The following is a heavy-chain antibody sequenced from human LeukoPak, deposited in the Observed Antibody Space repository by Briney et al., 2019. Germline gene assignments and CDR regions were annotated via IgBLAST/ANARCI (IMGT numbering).Heavy chain of an antibody. J-gene: IGHJ4*02. CDR2: INPSGGST. Sequence: ASVTVSCKASGYTFTSYYMHWVRQAPGQGLEWMGIINPSGGSTSYAQKFQGRVTMTRDMSTSTVYMELSSLRSEDTAVYYCPRADGIAAAGTFDYWGQGTLVTVSS. CDR3: PRADGIAAAGTFDY. V-gene: IGHV1-46*01. D-gene: IGHD6-13*01. CDR1: GYTFTSYY.